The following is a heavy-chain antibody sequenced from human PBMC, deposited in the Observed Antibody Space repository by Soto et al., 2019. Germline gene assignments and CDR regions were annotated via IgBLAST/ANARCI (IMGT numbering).Heavy chain of an antibody. V-gene: IGHV1-69*02. Sequence: VQLVQSGAEVTKPGSSVKVSCKASGGTFSSYTISWVRQAPGQGLEWMGRIIPILGIANYAQKFQGRVTITADKSTSTAYMELSSLRSEDTAVYYCARCSSSWYLGGFDPWGQGTLVTVSS. CDR2: IIPILGIA. J-gene: IGHJ5*02. CDR3: ARCSSSWYLGGFDP. CDR1: GGTFSSYT. D-gene: IGHD6-13*01.